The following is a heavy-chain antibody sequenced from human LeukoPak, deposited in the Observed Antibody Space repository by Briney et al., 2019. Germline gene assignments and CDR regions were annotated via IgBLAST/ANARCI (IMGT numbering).Heavy chain of an antibody. CDR1: GYTLTELS. V-gene: IGHV1-24*01. D-gene: IGHD4/OR15-4a*01. J-gene: IGHJ4*02. Sequence: ASLKVSCKISGYTLTELSMNWVRQAPGKGLEWLGGFEPEHGKTIYAQKFQGRVTVTEDTSSDTGYMELSSLRSEDTAMYYCAIGAAFDPLTFDFWGQGTLVTVS. CDR2: FEPEHGKT. CDR3: AIGAAFDPLTFDF.